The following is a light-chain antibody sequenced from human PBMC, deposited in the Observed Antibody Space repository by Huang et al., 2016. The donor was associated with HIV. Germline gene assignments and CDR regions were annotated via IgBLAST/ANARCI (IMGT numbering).Light chain of an antibody. CDR2: VAS. CDR1: QDVSSN. Sequence: ERVMTQSPDILSVSPGETATLSCRASQDVSSNLAWYRQKPGQAPSLLIYVASTRVSGIPARFNGSGSGIAFTLTINSVQSEDFAVYYCQQYNNWLRTFGQGTKLEIK. CDR3: QQYNNWLRT. V-gene: IGKV3-15*01. J-gene: IGKJ2*01.